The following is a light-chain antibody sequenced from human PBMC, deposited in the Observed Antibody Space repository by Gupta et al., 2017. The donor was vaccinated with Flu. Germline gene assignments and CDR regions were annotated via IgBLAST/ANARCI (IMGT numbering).Light chain of an antibody. Sequence: DIQMTHSPSSLSASVGDRVTLTCQASQDISTYLSWHQQKPGQAPKLLIYEASRVATGVPSRFSGSGSGTEFALTITNLQPEDTATYYCQHYENVPLTFGHGTRLEI. CDR1: QDISTY. CDR3: QHYENVPLT. CDR2: EAS. V-gene: IGKV1-33*01. J-gene: IGKJ5*01.